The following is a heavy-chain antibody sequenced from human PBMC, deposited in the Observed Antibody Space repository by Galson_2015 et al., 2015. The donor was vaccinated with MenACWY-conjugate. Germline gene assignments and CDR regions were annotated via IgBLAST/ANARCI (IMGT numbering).Heavy chain of an antibody. D-gene: IGHD5-12*01. V-gene: IGHV4-59*01. CDR3: ARGGYGGYGAFDY. CDR1: DGSITGYY. J-gene: IGHJ4*02. CDR2: IFDSGVT. Sequence: ETLSLTCPVSDGSITGYYWNWIRQPPGKGLEYIGYIFDSGVTKYNPFLKSRVTISEDTSKNQFSLKLTSVTAADTAVYYCARGGYGGYGAFDYWGRGTLVTVSS.